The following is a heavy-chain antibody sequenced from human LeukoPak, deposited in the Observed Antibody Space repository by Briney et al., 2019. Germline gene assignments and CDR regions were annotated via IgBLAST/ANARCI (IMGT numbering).Heavy chain of an antibody. V-gene: IGHV1-2*02. CDR2: INPNSGDT. CDR1: GYTFTGYY. CDR3: ARRGYYYDSSGRPADAFDI. D-gene: IGHD3-22*01. J-gene: IGHJ3*02. Sequence: GASVKVSCKASGYTFTGYYIHWVRQAPGQGLEWMGWINPNSGDTNYAQKFQGRVTMTRDTSISTAYMELSRLRSDDTAVYYCARRGYYYDSSGRPADAFDIWGQGTTVTVSS.